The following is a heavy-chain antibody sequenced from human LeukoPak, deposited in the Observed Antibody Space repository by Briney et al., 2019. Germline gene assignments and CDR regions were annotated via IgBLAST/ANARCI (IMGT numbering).Heavy chain of an antibody. CDR2: IYYSGST. V-gene: IGHV4-59*01. CDR3: ARFFRYCSSTSCSYYFDY. CDR1: GGSFSGYY. Sequence: SETLSLTCAVYGGSFSGYYWSWIRQPPGKGLEWIGYIYYSGSTNYNPSLKSRVTISVDTSKNQFSLKLSSVTAADTAVYYCARFFRYCSSTSCSYYFDYWGQGTLVTVSS. D-gene: IGHD2-2*01. J-gene: IGHJ4*02.